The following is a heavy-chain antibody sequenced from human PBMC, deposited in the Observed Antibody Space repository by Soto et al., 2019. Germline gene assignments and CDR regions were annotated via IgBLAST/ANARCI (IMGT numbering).Heavy chain of an antibody. V-gene: IGHV3-21*01. CDR3: ARSQGSGYPGEGAFDI. CDR2: ISSSSSYI. D-gene: IGHD5-12*01. J-gene: IGHJ3*02. CDR1: GFTFSSYS. Sequence: EVQLVESGGGLVKPGGSLRLFCPASGFTFSSYSMNWVRQAPGKGLEWVSSISSSSSYIYYADSVKGRFTISRDNAKNSLYLQMNSLRAEDTAMYYCARSQGSGYPGEGAFDIWGQGTMVTVSS.